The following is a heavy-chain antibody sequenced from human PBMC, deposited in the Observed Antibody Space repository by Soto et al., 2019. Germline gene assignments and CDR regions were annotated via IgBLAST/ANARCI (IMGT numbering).Heavy chain of an antibody. J-gene: IGHJ4*02. CDR1: GYTLTELS. CDR2: FDPEDGET. V-gene: IGHV1-24*01. D-gene: IGHD6-19*01. Sequence: ASVKVSCKVSGYTLTELSMHWVRQAPGKGLEWMGGFDPEDGETIYAQKFQGRVTMTEDTSTDTAYMELSSLRSEDTAVYYCATLFLYSSGWYDTDYWGQGTLVTVSS. CDR3: ATLFLYSSGWYDTDY.